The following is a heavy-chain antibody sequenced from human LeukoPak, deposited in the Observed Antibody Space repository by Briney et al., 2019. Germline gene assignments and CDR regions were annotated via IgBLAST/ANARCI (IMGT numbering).Heavy chain of an antibody. V-gene: IGHV3-74*01. J-gene: IGHJ3*01. CDR3: ASFRDTDN. CDR2: INTAGST. CDR1: GLTFSNVW. D-gene: IGHD2-21*01. Sequence: GWSLRLSCEVSGLTFSNVWMHWVRQTPGQGLVWVCRINTAGSTVYADPVKGRFTISRDNAKNMVYLQMNSLRTEDTAVYYCASFRDTDNWGRGTMVTVSS.